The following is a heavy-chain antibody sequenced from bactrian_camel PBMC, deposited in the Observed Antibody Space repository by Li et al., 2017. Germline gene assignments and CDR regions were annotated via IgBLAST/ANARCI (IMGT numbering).Heavy chain of an antibody. V-gene: IGHV3S6*01. CDR2: ILNDGSNT. J-gene: IGHJ4*01. CDR1: GFTFPNYG. Sequence: HVQLVESGGGLVQPGGSLRLSCAGSGFTFPNYGISWVRQLPGKGLEWVCGILNDGSNTYYRDSVKGRFTVSRDNAKNTVYLQMNSLEVEDTAVYFCAAPSALVTTGWGQGTQVTVS. D-gene: IGHD3*01. CDR3: AAPSALVTTG.